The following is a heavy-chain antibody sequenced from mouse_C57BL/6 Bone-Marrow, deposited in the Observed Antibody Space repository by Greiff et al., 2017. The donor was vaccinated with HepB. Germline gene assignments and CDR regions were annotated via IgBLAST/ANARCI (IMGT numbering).Heavy chain of an antibody. CDR2: INPNNGGT. Sequence: VQLQQSGPELVKPGASVKMSCKASGYTFTDYNMHWVKQSHGKSLEWIGYINPNNGGTSYNQKFKGKATLTVNTSSSTAYMELRSLTSEDSAVYYCARRGGYDYDEYFDVWGTGTTVTVSS. D-gene: IGHD2-4*01. J-gene: IGHJ1*03. CDR3: ARRGGYDYDEYFDV. CDR1: GYTFTDYN. V-gene: IGHV1-22*01.